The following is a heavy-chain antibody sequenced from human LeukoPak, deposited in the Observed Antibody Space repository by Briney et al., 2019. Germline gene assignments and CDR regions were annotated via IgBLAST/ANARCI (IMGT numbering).Heavy chain of an antibody. CDR3: ASERIAVAANDY. J-gene: IGHJ4*02. D-gene: IGHD6-19*01. CDR2: IYYSGST. Sequence: SETLSLTCTVSGGSISSSSYYWGWISQPPGKGLEWIGSIYYSGSTYYNPSLKSRVTISVDTSKNQFSLKLSSVTAADTAAYYCASERIAVAANDYWGQGTLVTVSS. V-gene: IGHV4-39*07. CDR1: GGSISSSSYY.